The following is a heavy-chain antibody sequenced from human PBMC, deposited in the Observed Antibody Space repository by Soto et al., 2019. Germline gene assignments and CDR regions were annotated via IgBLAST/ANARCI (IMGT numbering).Heavy chain of an antibody. D-gene: IGHD6-6*01. CDR1: GGSISSGVYY. V-gene: IGHV4-31*03. CDR3: AREKAARFGWFDP. J-gene: IGHJ5*02. Sequence: SETLSLTCTVSGGSISSGVYYWSWIRQHPGKGLEWIGYIYYSGSTYYNPSLKSRVTISVDTSKNQFSLKLSSVTAADTAVYYCAREKAARFGWFDPWGQGTLVTVSS. CDR2: IYYSGST.